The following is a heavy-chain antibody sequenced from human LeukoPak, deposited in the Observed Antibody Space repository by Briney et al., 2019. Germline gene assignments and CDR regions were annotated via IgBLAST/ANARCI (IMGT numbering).Heavy chain of an antibody. CDR2: IYHSGST. CDR1: GGSISSGGYY. Sequence: SETLSLTCTVSGGSISSGGYYWSWIRQPPGKGLEWIGYIYHSGSTYYNPSLKSRVTISVDRSKNQFSLKLSSVTAADTAVYYCARGSSSWCGQIDYWGQGTLVTVSS. V-gene: IGHV4-30-2*01. D-gene: IGHD6-13*01. J-gene: IGHJ4*02. CDR3: ARGSSSWCGQIDY.